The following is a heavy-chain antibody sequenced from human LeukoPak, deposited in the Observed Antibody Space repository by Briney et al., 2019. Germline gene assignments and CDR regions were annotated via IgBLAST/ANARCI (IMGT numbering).Heavy chain of an antibody. CDR3: ARGSWSAAGTSIDY. V-gene: IGHV3-74*01. CDR1: GFTFRTYW. J-gene: IGHJ4*02. Sequence: GGSLRLSCAASGFTFRTYWMNCVRQAPGKGLVWVSRIESDGSSTSYEYCVKGRFTISSDNAANTLYLQMNSLSAEDTAVYYCARGSWSAAGTSIDYWGQGTLVTVSS. CDR2: IESDGSST. D-gene: IGHD6-13*01.